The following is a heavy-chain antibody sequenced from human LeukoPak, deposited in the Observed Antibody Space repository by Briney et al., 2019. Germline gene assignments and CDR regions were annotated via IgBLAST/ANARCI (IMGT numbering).Heavy chain of an antibody. CDR3: ARRSKDSSGYYHFDY. J-gene: IGHJ4*02. V-gene: IGHV4-34*01. Sequence: PSETLSLTCAVYGGSFSGYFWSWIRQPPGKGLEWIGEINHSGSTNHNPSLKSRVTISVDTAKNQFSLKLSSVTAADTAVYYCARRSKDSSGYYHFDYWGQGTLVTASS. CDR2: INHSGST. CDR1: GGSFSGYF. D-gene: IGHD3-22*01.